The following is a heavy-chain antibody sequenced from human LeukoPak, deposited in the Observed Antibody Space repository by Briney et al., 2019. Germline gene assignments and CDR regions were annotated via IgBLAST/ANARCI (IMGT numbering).Heavy chain of an antibody. Sequence: SQTLSLTCAISGDSVSSNSAAWNWIRQSPSRGLEWLGRTYYRSKWYNDYAVSVKSRITINPDTSKNQFSLQLNSVTPEDTAVYYCARDPSAGYCSGGSCRFDHWGQGTLVTVSS. D-gene: IGHD2-15*01. CDR2: TYYRSKWYN. J-gene: IGHJ4*02. CDR3: ARDPSAGYCSGGSCRFDH. V-gene: IGHV6-1*01. CDR1: GDSVSSNSAA.